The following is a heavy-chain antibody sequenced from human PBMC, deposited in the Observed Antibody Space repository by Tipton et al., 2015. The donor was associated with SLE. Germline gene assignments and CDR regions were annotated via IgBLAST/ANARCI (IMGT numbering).Heavy chain of an antibody. D-gene: IGHD3-10*01. Sequence: SLRLSCAASGFTFSSYSMNWVRQAPGKGLEWVSSISSSSSYIYYADSVKGRFTISRDNSKNTLYLQMNSLRAEDTAVYYCARDRAYGSGTSFDYWGQGTLVTVSS. J-gene: IGHJ4*02. CDR2: ISSSSSYI. CDR3: ARDRAYGSGTSFDY. CDR1: GFTFSSYS. V-gene: IGHV3-21*04.